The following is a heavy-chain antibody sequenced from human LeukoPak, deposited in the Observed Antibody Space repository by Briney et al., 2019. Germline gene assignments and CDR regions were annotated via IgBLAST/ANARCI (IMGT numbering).Heavy chain of an antibody. V-gene: IGHV4-59*08. D-gene: IGHD3-10*01. CDR2: IYYSGST. Sequence: SETLSRTCTVSGGSISSYYWSWIRQPPGKGLEWIGYIYYSGSTNYNPSLKSRVTISVDTSKNQFSLKLSSVTAADTAVYYCARRKTGLLWFGEPFFDYWGQGTLVTVSS. CDR1: GGSISSYY. CDR3: ARRKTGLLWFGEPFFDY. J-gene: IGHJ4*02.